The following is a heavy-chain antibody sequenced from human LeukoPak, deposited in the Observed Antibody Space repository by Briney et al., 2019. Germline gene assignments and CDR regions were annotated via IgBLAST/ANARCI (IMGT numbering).Heavy chain of an antibody. CDR1: GYTFTSYA. J-gene: IGHJ4*02. Sequence: ASVKVSCKASGYTFTSYAMQWVRQAPGQRLEWMGWINAGNGNTKYSQKFQGRVTITRDTSASTAYMELSSLRSEDTAVYYCARVSSGWYSDYWGQGTLVTVSS. CDR3: ARVSSGWYSDY. D-gene: IGHD6-19*01. V-gene: IGHV1-3*01. CDR2: INAGNGNT.